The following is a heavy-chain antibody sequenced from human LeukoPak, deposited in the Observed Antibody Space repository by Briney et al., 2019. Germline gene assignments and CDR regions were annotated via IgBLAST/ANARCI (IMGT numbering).Heavy chain of an antibody. D-gene: IGHD3-10*01. CDR2: IFYSGST. V-gene: IGHV4-39*01. CDR3: ARLGGSYGGDY. CDR1: GGSLSGSGYY. Sequence: PSETLSLTCTVSGGSLSGSGYYWGWLRQPPGAGLEWIASIFYSGSTYYNPSLKSRVTISVDTSKNQFSLKLSSVTAADTAVYYCARLGGSYGGDYWGQGTLVTVSS. J-gene: IGHJ4*02.